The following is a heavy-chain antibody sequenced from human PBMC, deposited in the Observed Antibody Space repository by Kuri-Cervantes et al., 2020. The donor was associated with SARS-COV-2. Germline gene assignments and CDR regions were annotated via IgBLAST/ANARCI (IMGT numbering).Heavy chain of an antibody. J-gene: IGHJ4*02. CDR3: VRDGDHWNFDY. D-gene: IGHD1-1*01. V-gene: IGHV3-74*01. CDR2: INPDGSYT. Sequence: GESLKISCAAPGFSFSTYWMTWVRQAPGKGLVWVSRINPDGSYTNNADSVKGRFTLSSDNAKNMLFLQMNSLRAEDTAVYYCVRDGDHWNFDYWGQGTLVTVSS. CDR1: GFSFSTYW.